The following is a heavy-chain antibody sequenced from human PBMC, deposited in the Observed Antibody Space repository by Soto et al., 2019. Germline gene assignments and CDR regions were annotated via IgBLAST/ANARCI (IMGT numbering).Heavy chain of an antibody. Sequence: EASVKVSCKASGGTFSSYAISWVRQAPGQGLEWMGGIIPIFGTANYAQKFQGRVTITADESTSTAYMELSSLRSEDTAVYYCAREYYDSSGYSYYYYGMDVWGQGTTVTVSS. J-gene: IGHJ6*02. CDR3: AREYYDSSGYSYYYYGMDV. CDR2: IIPIFGTA. V-gene: IGHV1-69*13. CDR1: GGTFSSYA. D-gene: IGHD3-22*01.